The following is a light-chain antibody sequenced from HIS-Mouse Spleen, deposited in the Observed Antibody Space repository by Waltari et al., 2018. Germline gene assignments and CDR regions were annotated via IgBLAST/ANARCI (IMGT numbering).Light chain of an antibody. CDR1: ALPKKY. Sequence: SYELTQPPSVSVSPGQTARITCPGDALPKKYASWYQQKSGQAPVLVIYEDSKRPSGIPERVSGSSSGTMATLTISGAQVEDEADYYCYSTDSSGNHRVFGGGTKLTVL. CDR3: YSTDSSGNHRV. CDR2: EDS. V-gene: IGLV3-10*01. J-gene: IGLJ2*01.